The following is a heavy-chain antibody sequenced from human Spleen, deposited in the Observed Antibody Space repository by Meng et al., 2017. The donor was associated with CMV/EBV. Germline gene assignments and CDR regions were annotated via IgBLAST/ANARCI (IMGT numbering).Heavy chain of an antibody. CDR1: GFNYYGYW. CDR3: VRDWKYS. Sequence: GGSLRLSCAASGFNYYGYWMTWVRQAPGKGLEWVSYISETSSYIYYADSVKGRFTISRDNANNSLYLQMHSLRAEDTALYYCVRDWKYSWGQGTLVTVSS. CDR2: ISETSSYI. D-gene: IGHD1-1*01. J-gene: IGHJ4*02. V-gene: IGHV3-21*01.